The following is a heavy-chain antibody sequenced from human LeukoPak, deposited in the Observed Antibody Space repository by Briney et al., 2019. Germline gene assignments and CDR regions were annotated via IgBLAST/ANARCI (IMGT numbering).Heavy chain of an antibody. J-gene: IGHJ4*02. V-gene: IGHV1-24*01. CDR3: ATDSLHDYGDSTAYFDY. CDR2: FDPEDGET. Sequence: ASVKVSCTVSGYTLTELSMHWVRQAPGKGLERMGAFDPEDGETIYAQKFQGRVTMTEDTSTDTAYMELSSLRSEDTAVYYCATDSLHDYGDSTAYFDYWGQGTLVTVSS. D-gene: IGHD4-17*01. CDR1: GYTLTELS.